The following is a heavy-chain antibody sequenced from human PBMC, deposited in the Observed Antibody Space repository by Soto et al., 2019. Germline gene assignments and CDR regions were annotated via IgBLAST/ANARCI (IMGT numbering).Heavy chain of an antibody. J-gene: IGHJ4*02. CDR3: SKEIFAAAYAATSAFDL. V-gene: IGHV3-23*01. CDR1: GFTFSSHA. CDR2: VDGSGADT. Sequence: GGSLRLSCTASGFTFSSHAMGWLRQAPGTEPEWVAFVDGSGADTSYADSVKGRFTIARDNSENSLFLHMNSLRAEDSGRYFCSKEIFAAAYAATSAFDLWGQGTLVTVSS. D-gene: IGHD2-8*01.